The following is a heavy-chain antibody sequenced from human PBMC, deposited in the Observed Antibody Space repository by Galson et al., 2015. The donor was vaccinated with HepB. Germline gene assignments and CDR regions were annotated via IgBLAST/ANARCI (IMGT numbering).Heavy chain of an antibody. CDR1: GFSLSTSGVG. V-gene: IGHV2-5*02. J-gene: IGHJ4*02. CDR2: IYWDDDK. Sequence: PALVKPTQTLTLTCTFSGFSLSTSGVGVGWIRQPPGKALEWLALIYWDDDKRYSPSLKSRLTITKDTSKNQVVLTMPNMDPVDTATYYCARIRGDTAMVTYYFDYSRQGTLVTASS. D-gene: IGHD5-18*01. CDR3: ARIRGDTAMVTYYFDY.